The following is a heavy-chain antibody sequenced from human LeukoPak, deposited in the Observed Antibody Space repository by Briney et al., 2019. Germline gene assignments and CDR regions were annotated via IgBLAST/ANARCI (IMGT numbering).Heavy chain of an antibody. CDR2: ISGSGGST. CDR1: GFTFSSYS. Sequence: GGSLRLSCAASGFTFSSYSMNWVRQAPGEGLEWVSAISGSGGSTYYADSVKGRFTISRDNSKNTLYLQMNSLRAEDTAVYYCAKGRFLEWLSYFDYWGQGTLVTVSS. V-gene: IGHV3-23*01. CDR3: AKGRFLEWLSYFDY. J-gene: IGHJ4*02. D-gene: IGHD3-3*01.